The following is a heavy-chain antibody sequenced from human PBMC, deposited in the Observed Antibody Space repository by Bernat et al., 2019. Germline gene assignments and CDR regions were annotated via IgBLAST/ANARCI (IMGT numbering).Heavy chain of an antibody. Sequence: QVQLQQWGAGLLKPSETLSLTCAVYGGSFSGYYWSWIRQPPGKGLEWIGEINHSGSTNYNPSLKSRVTISVDTSKNQFSLKLSSVTAADTAVYYCARDHYVLLWFGELLLGGCYYGMDVWGQGTTVTVSS. J-gene: IGHJ6*02. V-gene: IGHV4-34*01. CDR2: INHSGST. CDR1: GGSFSGYY. CDR3: ARDHYVLLWFGELLLGGCYYGMDV. D-gene: IGHD3-10*01.